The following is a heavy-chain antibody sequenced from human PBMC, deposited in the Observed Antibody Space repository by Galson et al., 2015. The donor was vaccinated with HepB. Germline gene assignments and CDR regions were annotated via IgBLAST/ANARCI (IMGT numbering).Heavy chain of an antibody. CDR2: INPSGGST. D-gene: IGHD1-26*01. V-gene: IGHV1-46*01. CDR1: GFTFTSYY. CDR3: VRTGTTTAY. Sequence: SVKVSCKASGFTFTSYYMLWVRQAPGQGLEWMGIINPSGGSTTYAQKFQGRVTMTRDTSTSTVYMELSSLRSEDTAVYYCVRTGTTTAYWGQGTLVTVSS. J-gene: IGHJ4*02.